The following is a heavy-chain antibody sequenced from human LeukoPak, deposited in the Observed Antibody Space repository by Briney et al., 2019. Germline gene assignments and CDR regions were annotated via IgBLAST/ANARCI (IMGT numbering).Heavy chain of an antibody. J-gene: IGHJ6*01. V-gene: IGHV4-34*01. CDR3: ARGPRLVADAGYCSGGSCYSDLYGMDV. CDR1: GGSFSGYY. CDR2: INHSGST. Sequence: YPSETLSLTCAVYGGSFSGYYWSWIRQPPGKGLEWIGEINHSGSTNYNPSLKSRVTISVDTSKNQFSLKLSSVTAADTAVYYCARGPRLVADAGYCSGGSCYSDLYGMDVWGQGTTVTVSS. D-gene: IGHD2-15*01.